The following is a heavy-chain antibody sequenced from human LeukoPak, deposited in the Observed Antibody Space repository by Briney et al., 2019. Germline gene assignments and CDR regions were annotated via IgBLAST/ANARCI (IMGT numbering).Heavy chain of an antibody. Sequence: GGSLRLSCAASGFTFSSYAMSWVRQAPGKGLEWVSTISSSGSDTYYADSVKGRFTISGDSSKNTVFLQMNSLRAEDTALYYCAKTRGYCTGGSCYGDYWGQGTLVTVSS. V-gene: IGHV3-23*01. CDR3: AKTRGYCTGGSCYGDY. CDR1: GFTFSSYA. CDR2: ISSSGSDT. J-gene: IGHJ4*02. D-gene: IGHD2-15*01.